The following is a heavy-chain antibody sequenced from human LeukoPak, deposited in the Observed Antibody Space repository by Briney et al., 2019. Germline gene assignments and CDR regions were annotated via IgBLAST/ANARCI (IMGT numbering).Heavy chain of an antibody. D-gene: IGHD3-16*01. CDR1: GLTFINYA. CDR2: ISSSSSYI. Sequence: GGSLRLSCAASGLTFINYAMNWVRQAPGKGLEWVSSISSSSSYIYYADSVKGRFTISRDNAKNSLYLQMNSLRAEDTAVYYCAPRGASYWGQGTLVTVSS. V-gene: IGHV3-21*01. J-gene: IGHJ4*02. CDR3: APRGASY.